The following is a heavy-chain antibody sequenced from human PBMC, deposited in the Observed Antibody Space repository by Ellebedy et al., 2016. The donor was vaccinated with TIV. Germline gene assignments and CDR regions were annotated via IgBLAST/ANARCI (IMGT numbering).Heavy chain of an antibody. CDR2: IKQDGSEK. J-gene: IGHJ5*02. CDR3: AGIADVRFDP. V-gene: IGHV3-7*01. Sequence: GESLKISCAASGFTSSRDWMSWARQAPGKGLEWVANIKQDGSEKYYLDSVKGRFTISRDNAKNSLYLQMNSLRAEDTAVYYCAGIADVRFDPWGQGTLVSVSS. D-gene: IGHD3-10*02. CDR1: GFTSSRDW.